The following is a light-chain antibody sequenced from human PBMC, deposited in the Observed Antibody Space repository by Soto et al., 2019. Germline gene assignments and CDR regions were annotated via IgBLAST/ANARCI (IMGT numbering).Light chain of an antibody. CDR1: NSNIGSNP. J-gene: IGLJ7*01. V-gene: IGLV1-44*01. CDR3: ASWHDRLTCVQ. Sequence: QSVLTQPPSASGTPGQRVTISCSGSNSNIGSNPVHWYQQLPGTAPKLLIHNKNQQPSGLPDRLSSSKSATSASLAISGLQTYHAAAYHCASWHDRLTCVQFGGGTQLTVL. CDR2: NKN.